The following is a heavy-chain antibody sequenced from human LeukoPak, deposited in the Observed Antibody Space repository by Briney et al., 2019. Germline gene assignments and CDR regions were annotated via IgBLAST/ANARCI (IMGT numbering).Heavy chain of an antibody. D-gene: IGHD3-22*01. CDR3: ASVDYYDSSGDGPNHDY. CDR1: GGSFSGYY. CDR2: INHSGST. Sequence: PSETLFLTCAVYGGSFSGYYWSWIRQPPGKGLEWIGEINHSGSTNYNPSLKSRVTISVDTSKNQFSLKLSSVTAADTAVYYCASVDYYDSSGDGPNHDYWGQGTLVTVSS. V-gene: IGHV4-34*01. J-gene: IGHJ4*02.